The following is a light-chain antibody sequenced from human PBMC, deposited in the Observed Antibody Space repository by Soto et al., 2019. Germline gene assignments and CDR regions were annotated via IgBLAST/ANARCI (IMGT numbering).Light chain of an antibody. J-gene: IGKJ1*01. CDR3: QQYNDWPPT. CDR1: QSVSGN. V-gene: IGKV3-15*01. CDR2: GAS. Sequence: EIVMTQSPATLSVSPGERANLSCRASQSVSGNLVWYQQKPGQAPRLLIYGASTRATGIPARFSGSGSGTEFTLTISSLQSEDFAVYYCQQYNDWPPTFGQGTKVEIK.